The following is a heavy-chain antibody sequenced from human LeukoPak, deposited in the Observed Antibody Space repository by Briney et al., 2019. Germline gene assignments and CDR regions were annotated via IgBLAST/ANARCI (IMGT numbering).Heavy chain of an antibody. CDR3: VKGAVTQYFDY. CDR1: GFKFEDYA. V-gene: IGHV3-9*01. J-gene: IGHJ4*02. Sequence: GGSLRLSCVGSGFKFEDYAMHWIRQAPGKGLEWVSGINWSSGGVEYAVSVKGRFTISRDNAMNSLYLQMTSLRSEDTALYYCVKGAVTQYFDYWGQGTLVTVSS. CDR2: INWSSGGV. D-gene: IGHD4-17*01.